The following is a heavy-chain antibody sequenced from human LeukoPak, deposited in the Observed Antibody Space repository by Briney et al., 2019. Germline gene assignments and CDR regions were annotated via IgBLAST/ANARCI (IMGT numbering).Heavy chain of an antibody. D-gene: IGHD3/OR15-3a*01. CDR2: ISDYDGLT. CDR3: ARYSFGLYYFDY. CDR1: GYTFTNYG. Sequence: ASVKVSCKASGYTFTNYGVSWVRQAPGQGLEWVGWISDYDGLTNYAQIPQGRVTMTTDRSTSTAYMELRSLRSDDTAVYYCARYSFGLYYFDYWGQGTLVTVSS. J-gene: IGHJ4*02. V-gene: IGHV1-18*01.